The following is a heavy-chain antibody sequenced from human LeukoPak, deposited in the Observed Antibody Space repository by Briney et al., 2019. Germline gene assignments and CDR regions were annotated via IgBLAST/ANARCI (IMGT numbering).Heavy chain of an antibody. J-gene: IGHJ3*02. CDR2: ISSSSS. CDR3: ARATAARYYAFDI. V-gene: IGHV3-21*01. CDR1: GFTFSSYS. Sequence: KPGGSLRLSCAASGFTFSSYSMNWVRQAPGKGLEWVSSISSSSSIYADSVKGRFTISRDNAKNSLYLQMNSLRAEDTAVYYCARATAARYYAFDIWGQGTMVTVSS. D-gene: IGHD6-6*01.